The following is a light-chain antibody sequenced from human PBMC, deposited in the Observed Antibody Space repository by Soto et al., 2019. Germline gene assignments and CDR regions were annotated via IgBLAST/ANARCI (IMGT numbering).Light chain of an antibody. CDR3: QQTLSFPPT. CDR1: QAIDSW. V-gene: IGKV1-12*01. J-gene: IGKJ1*01. Sequence: DIQMTQSPSPVSASVGDRVTITCRASQAIDSWLAWYQQKPGEAPKLLIFTGSLLHSGVPPRFSGSRSGTAFTLTISSLQPEDFATYYCQQTLSFPPTFGQGTKV. CDR2: TGS.